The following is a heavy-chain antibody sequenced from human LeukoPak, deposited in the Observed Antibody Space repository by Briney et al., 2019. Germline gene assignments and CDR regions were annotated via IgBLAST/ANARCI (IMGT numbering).Heavy chain of an antibody. J-gene: IGHJ4*02. D-gene: IGHD3-22*01. Sequence: WASVKVSCKASGYTFTSYDMHWVRQAPGQGLEWMGIINPSGGSTSYAQKFQGRVTMTRDMSTSTVYMELSSLRSEDAAVYYCARDGVYYDSSGYIDYWGQGTLVTVSS. CDR1: GYTFTSYD. CDR3: ARDGVYYDSSGYIDY. V-gene: IGHV1-46*01. CDR2: INPSGGST.